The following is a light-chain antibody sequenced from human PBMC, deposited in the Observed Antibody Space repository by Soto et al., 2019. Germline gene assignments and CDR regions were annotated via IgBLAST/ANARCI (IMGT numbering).Light chain of an antibody. J-gene: IGLJ3*02. CDR3: QVWDSSSDHPV. Sequence: SSELTQPPSVSVAQGKTARITCGGNNIGSKSVHWYQQKPGQAPVLVIYYDSDRPSGIPERFSGSNSGNTATLTISRVEAGDEADYSCQVWDSSSDHPVFGGGTKLSVL. V-gene: IGLV3-21*04. CDR2: YDS. CDR1: NIGSKS.